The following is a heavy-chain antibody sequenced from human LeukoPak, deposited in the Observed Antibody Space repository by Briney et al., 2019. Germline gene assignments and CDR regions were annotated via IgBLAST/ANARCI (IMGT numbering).Heavy chain of an antibody. CDR2: VSGSGDGT. J-gene: IGHJ4*02. D-gene: IGHD4-17*01. Sequence: PSETLSLTCAVYGGSFSGYYWSWIRQPPGKGLEWVSSVSGSGDGTYYADSVKGRFTISRDNSKKTLDLHMDSLRAEDTAVYYCAKERLGGNYGDYAADYWGQGTMVTVSS. CDR3: AKERLGGNYGDYAADY. CDR1: GGSFSGYY. V-gene: IGHV3-23*01.